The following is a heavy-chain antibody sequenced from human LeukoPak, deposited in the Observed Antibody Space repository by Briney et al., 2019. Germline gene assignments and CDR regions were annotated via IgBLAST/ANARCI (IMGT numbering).Heavy chain of an antibody. J-gene: IGHJ3*02. CDR2: IYSSGNT. V-gene: IGHV4-61*02. Sequence: SQTLSLTCPVSGASISSDSYYWSWIRPPAGKGLAWIGRIYSSGNTNYNPALMSRVTISLDTSKNPLSLSLSSVTAADTAVYYCARDMTGSGWKDAFDIWGQGTMVTVSS. CDR3: ARDMTGSGWKDAFDI. CDR1: GASISSDSYY. D-gene: IGHD6-19*01.